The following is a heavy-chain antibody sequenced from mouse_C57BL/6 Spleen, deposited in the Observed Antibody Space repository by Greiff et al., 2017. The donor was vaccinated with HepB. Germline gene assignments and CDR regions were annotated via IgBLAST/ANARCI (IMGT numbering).Heavy chain of an antibody. Sequence: EVKLMESGGGLVQPGGSMKLSCVASGFTFSNYWMNWVRQSPEKGLEWVAQIRLKSDNYATHYAKSVKGRFTISRDDSKSSVYLQMNNLRAEDTGIDYCTGPLYDYDEYYYAMDYWGQGTSVTVSS. CDR1: GFTFSNYW. J-gene: IGHJ4*01. D-gene: IGHD2-4*01. CDR2: IRLKSDNYAT. V-gene: IGHV6-3*01. CDR3: TGPLYDYDEYYYAMDY.